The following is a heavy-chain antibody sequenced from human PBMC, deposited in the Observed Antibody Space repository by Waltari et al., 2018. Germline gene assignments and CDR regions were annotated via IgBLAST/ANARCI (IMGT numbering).Heavy chain of an antibody. J-gene: IGHJ3*01. V-gene: IGHV5-51*01. CDR2: IYPGDSDT. D-gene: IGHD1-26*01. CDR3: ARHITNSGNEFDAFDL. CDR1: GYSFTNYW. Sequence: EVQLVQSGAEVKKPGDSLKISCKASGYSFTNYWINWVRQMPGKGLEWMGIIYPGDSDTRYSPSFQGQVTISADKSITTAYLQWSSLKASDTAMYYCARHITNSGNEFDAFDLWGQGTVVTVSS.